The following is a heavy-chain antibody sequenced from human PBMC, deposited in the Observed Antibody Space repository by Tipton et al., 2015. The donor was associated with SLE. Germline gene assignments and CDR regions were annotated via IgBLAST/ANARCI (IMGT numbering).Heavy chain of an antibody. CDR3: ARGGGLVAFGI. CDR1: DGWYDGSFSSFY. D-gene: IGHD6-6*01. J-gene: IGHJ3*02. CDR2: IYTSGST. V-gene: IGHV4-59*10. Sequence: TLSLTCAVYDGWYDGSFSSFYWSWIRLPAGKGLEWIGRIYTSGSTNYNPSLKSRVTMSVDTSKNQFSLKVSSVTAADTAVYYCARGGGLVAFGIWGQGTMVTVSS.